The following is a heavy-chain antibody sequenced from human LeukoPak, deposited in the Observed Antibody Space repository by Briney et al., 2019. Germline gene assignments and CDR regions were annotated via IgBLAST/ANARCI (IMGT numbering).Heavy chain of an antibody. D-gene: IGHD3-22*01. CDR3: ARGLYDSSGFAY. CDR1: GFTFSSYS. V-gene: IGHV3-21*01. CDR2: ISSASTYI. J-gene: IGHJ4*02. Sequence: GGSLRLSCAASGFTFSSYSMNWVRQAPGKGLEWVSSISSASTYIYYADSVKGRLTISRDNAKNSLYLQMNSLRAEDTAVYYCARGLYDSSGFAYWGQGTLVTVSS.